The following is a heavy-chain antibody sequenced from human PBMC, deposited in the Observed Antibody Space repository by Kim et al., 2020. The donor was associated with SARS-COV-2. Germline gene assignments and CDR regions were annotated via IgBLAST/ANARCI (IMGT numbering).Heavy chain of an antibody. CDR3: AKDPVSSSSWIYGMDV. V-gene: IGHV3-23*01. J-gene: IGHJ6*01. CDR1: GFTFSSNA. CDR2: ISGSAGGR. D-gene: IGHD6-13*01. Sequence: GGSLRLSCAASGFTFSSNAMSWVRQAPGKGLEWVSTISGSAGGRYYADSVKGRFTISRDNSKNTLFLQMKSLRAEDTAVYYCAKDPVSSSSWIYGMDVWG.